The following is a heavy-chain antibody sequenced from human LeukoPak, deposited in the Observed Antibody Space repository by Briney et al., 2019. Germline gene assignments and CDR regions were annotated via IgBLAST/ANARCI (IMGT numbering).Heavy chain of an antibody. D-gene: IGHD2-2*01. CDR3: ARGYCSSTSCYLDY. J-gene: IGHJ4*02. Sequence: PSETLSLTXTVSGGSISSYYWSWIRQPPGKGLEWIGYIYYSGSTNYNPSLKSRVTISVDTSKNQFSLKLSSVTAADTAVYYCARGYCSSTSCYLDYWGQGTLVTVSS. V-gene: IGHV4-59*01. CDR2: IYYSGST. CDR1: GGSISSYY.